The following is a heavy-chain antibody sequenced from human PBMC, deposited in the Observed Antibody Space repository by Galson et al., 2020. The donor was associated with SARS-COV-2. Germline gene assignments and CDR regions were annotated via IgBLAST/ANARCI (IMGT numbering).Heavy chain of an antibody. CDR3: AREKQQLVQPSYRAFDY. D-gene: IGHD6-13*01. J-gene: IGHJ4*02. CDR1: GGSISSYY. CDR2: IYTSGST. V-gene: IGHV4-4*07. Sequence: SETLSLTCPVSGGSISSYYWRWIRQPAGKGLERNGRIYTSGSTNYNPSLKSRVTMSVDTSKNQFSLKLSSVTAADTAVYYCAREKQQLVQPSYRAFDYWGQGTLVTVSS.